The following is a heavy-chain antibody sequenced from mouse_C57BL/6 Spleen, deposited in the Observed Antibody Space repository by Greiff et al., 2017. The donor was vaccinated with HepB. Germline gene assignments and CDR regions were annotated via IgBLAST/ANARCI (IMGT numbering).Heavy chain of an antibody. Sequence: QVQLKQPGAELVRPGSSVKLSCKASGYTFTSYWMHWVKQRPIQGLEWIGNIDPSDSETHYNQKFKDKATLTVDKSSSTAYMQLSSLTSEDSAVYYCAGGSTYAMDYWGQGTSVTVSS. J-gene: IGHJ4*01. V-gene: IGHV1-52*01. CDR3: AGGSTYAMDY. CDR2: IDPSDSET. CDR1: GYTFTSYW.